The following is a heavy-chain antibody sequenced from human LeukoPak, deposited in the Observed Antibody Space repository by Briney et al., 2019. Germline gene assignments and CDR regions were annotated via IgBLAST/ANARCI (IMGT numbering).Heavy chain of an antibody. CDR1: GGSISSSSYY. Sequence: PSETLSLTCTVSGGSISSSSYYWGWIRQPPGKGLEWMGSIYYSGSTYYNPSLKSRVTISVDTSKNQFSLKLSSVTAADTAVYYCARVVPQYYYGSGSYPDYFDYWGQGTLVTVSS. D-gene: IGHD3-10*01. CDR2: IYYSGST. CDR3: ARVVPQYYYGSGSYPDYFDY. J-gene: IGHJ4*02. V-gene: IGHV4-39*07.